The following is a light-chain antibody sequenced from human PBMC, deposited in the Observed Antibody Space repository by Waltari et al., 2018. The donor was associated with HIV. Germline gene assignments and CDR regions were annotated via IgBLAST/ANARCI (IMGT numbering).Light chain of an antibody. CDR1: QSVSSSY. CDR2: GAS. V-gene: IGKV3-20*01. Sequence: EIVLTQSPGTLSLSPGEGATLSCRASQSVSSSYLAWYQQKPGQAPRILIYGASSRATGIPDRFSGSGSGTDFTLTISRLEPEDFAVYYCQQYGTSPWTFGQGTKVEIK. CDR3: QQYGTSPWT. J-gene: IGKJ1*01.